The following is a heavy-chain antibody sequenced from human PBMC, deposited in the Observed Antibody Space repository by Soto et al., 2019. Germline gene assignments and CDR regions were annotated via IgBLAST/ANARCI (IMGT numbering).Heavy chain of an antibody. CDR3: AKDWYYTIDY. Sequence: PGGSRRRSWAASGFDLSKTWIHGVRQVPGKGLVWVSRINSDGSSITYADSVKGRFTISRDNAKNTLYLQMSSLRVEDTAVYYCAKDWYYTIDYWGQGTPVTV. J-gene: IGHJ4*02. V-gene: IGHV3-74*01. D-gene: IGHD3-3*01. CDR2: INSDGSSI. CDR1: GFDLSKTW.